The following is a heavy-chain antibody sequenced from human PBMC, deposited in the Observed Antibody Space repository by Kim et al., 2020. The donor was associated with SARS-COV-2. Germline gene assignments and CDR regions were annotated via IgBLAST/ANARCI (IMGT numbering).Heavy chain of an antibody. CDR2: IYYSGST. D-gene: IGHD3-22*01. Sequence: SETLSLTCTVSGGSISSYYWSWIRQPPGKGLEWIGYIYYSGSTNYNPSLKSRVTISVDTSKNQFSLKLSSVTAADTAVYYCARWPALGYYDSSGFRNYYGMDVWGQGTTVTVSS. CDR3: ARWPALGYYDSSGFRNYYGMDV. CDR1: GGSISSYY. J-gene: IGHJ6*02. V-gene: IGHV4-59*01.